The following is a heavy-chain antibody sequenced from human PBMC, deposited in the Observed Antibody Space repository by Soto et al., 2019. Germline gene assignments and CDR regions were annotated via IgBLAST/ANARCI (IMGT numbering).Heavy chain of an antibody. CDR2: IYYSGST. D-gene: IGHD5-18*01. V-gene: IGHV4-39*01. Sequence: SETLSLTCTVSGGSISSSSYYWGWIRQPPGKGLEWIGSIYYSGSTYYNPSLKSRVTISVDTSKNQFSLKLSSVTAADTAVYYCARQFLPPPTAMAINWFDPWGQGALVTVSS. CDR3: ARQFLPPPTAMAINWFDP. CDR1: GGSISSSSYY. J-gene: IGHJ5*02.